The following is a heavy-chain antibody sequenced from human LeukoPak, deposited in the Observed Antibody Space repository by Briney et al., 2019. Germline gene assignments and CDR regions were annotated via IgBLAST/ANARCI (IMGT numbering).Heavy chain of an antibody. J-gene: IGHJ4*02. V-gene: IGHV3-30*19. D-gene: IGHD2-2*01. Sequence: GGSLRLSCVTSGFIFSSYGFHWVRQAQGKGLEWVAVISFDGSEKYYADSAKGRFSISTDYSRNTLYLEMNSLRADDTAVYYCVRSQLQYCTTTSCYVFDSWGQGTLVTVSS. CDR3: VRSQLQYCTTTSCYVFDS. CDR1: GFIFSSYG. CDR2: ISFDGSEK.